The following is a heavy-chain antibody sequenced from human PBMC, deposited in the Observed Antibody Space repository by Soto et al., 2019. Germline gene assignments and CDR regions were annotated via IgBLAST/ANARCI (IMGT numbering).Heavy chain of an antibody. Sequence: GGSLRLSCSASGFTFSSYAMHWVRQAPGKGLEYVSSISTNGGSTHYADSVKGRFTISRDNSKNTQYLQMSSLRAADTAVYYCAKDRHIVVVVAATNGMDVWGQGTTVTVSS. J-gene: IGHJ6*02. D-gene: IGHD2-15*01. CDR3: AKDRHIVVVVAATNGMDV. V-gene: IGHV3-64D*06. CDR1: GFTFSSYA. CDR2: ISTNGGST.